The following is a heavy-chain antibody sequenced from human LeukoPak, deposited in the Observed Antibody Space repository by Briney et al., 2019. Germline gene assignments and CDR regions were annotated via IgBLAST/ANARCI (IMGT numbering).Heavy chain of an antibody. Sequence: SETLSLTCTVSGGSISSYYWSWIRQPAGKGLEWIGRIYTSGRINYNPSLKSRVTMSVDTSKNQFSLKLSSVTAADTAVYYCARQIAVDDKAGFDYWGQGTLVTVSS. V-gene: IGHV4-4*07. CDR1: GGSISSYY. CDR3: ARQIAVDDKAGFDY. CDR2: IYTSGRI. J-gene: IGHJ4*02. D-gene: IGHD6-19*01.